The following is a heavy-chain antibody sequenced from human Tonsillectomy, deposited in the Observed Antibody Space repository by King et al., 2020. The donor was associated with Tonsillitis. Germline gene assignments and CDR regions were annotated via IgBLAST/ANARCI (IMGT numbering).Heavy chain of an antibody. CDR3: ARERLGDLDGYNCFDY. CDR2: ISSSSYYI. CDR1: GFTFSSYS. D-gene: IGHD5-24*01. Sequence: QLVESGGGLVKPGGSLRLSCAASGFTFSSYSMNWVRQAPGKXLEWVSSISSSSYYIYYADSVKGRFTISRDNAKNSLYLQMNSLRVEDTAVYYCARERLGDLDGYNCFDYWGQGXLXTVSS. J-gene: IGHJ4*02. V-gene: IGHV3-21*01.